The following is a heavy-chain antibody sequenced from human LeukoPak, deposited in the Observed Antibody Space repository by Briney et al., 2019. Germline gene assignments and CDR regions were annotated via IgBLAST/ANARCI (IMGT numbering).Heavy chain of an antibody. CDR2: IYTSGSTSEST. Sequence: SETLSLTCSVSGGSISSYYWSWIRQPVGKGLEWIGRIYTSGSTSESTNYNPSLKSRVTMSVDTSKNQFSLKLSSVTAADTAVYYCAREGYDISYYYYYMDVWGKGTTVTVSS. V-gene: IGHV4-4*07. D-gene: IGHD3-9*01. CDR1: GGSISSYY. J-gene: IGHJ6*03. CDR3: AREGYDISYYYYYMDV.